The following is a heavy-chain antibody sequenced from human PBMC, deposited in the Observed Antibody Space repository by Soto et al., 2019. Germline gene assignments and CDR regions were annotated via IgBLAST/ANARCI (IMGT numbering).Heavy chain of an antibody. CDR3: ARDKVEMPTIFDY. CDR1: GYTFASHG. Sequence: ASVKVSCKASGYTFASHGIGWLRQAPGQGLEWVGWISGYNGNTNYAQKIQGRVTMTTDTSTSTVYMELRSLRSDDSAVYYCARDKVEMPTIFDYWGQGTLV. D-gene: IGHD2-15*01. CDR2: ISGYNGNT. J-gene: IGHJ4*02. V-gene: IGHV1-18*04.